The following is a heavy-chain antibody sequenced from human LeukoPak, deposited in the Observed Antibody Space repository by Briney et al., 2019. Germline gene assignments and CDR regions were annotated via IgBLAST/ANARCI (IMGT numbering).Heavy chain of an antibody. V-gene: IGHV1-2*06. CDR3: ARSTMVRGVTRTLD. CDR1: GYTFTGYY. J-gene: IGHJ3*01. D-gene: IGHD3-10*01. Sequence: GASVKVSCKASGYTFTGYYMHWVRQAPGQGLEWMGRINPNSGGTNYAQKFQGRVTMTRDTSISTAHMELSRLRSDDTAVYYCARSTMVRGVTRTLDWGQGTMVTVSS. CDR2: INPNSGGT.